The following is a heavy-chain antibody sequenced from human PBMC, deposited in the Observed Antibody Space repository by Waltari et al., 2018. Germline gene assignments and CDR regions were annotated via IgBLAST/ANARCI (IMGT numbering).Heavy chain of an antibody. CDR1: GFTFNNFA. V-gene: IGHV3-23*01. J-gene: IGHJ4*02. CDR3: AKDRCTDGQCYTYFDY. Sequence: EVELLASGGGLVQPGGTLRLSCAASGFTFNNFAISWVRQAPGKGLEWVSAISGSGGTTYYAVSLKGRFTISRDNSMHVLYLQMNTLSAEDTAVYYCAKDRCTDGQCYTYFDYLGQGALITVSS. D-gene: IGHD2-8*01. CDR2: ISGSGGTT.